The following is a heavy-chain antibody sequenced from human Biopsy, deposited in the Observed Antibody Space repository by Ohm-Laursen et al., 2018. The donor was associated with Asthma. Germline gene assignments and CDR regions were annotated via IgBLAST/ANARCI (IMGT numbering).Heavy chain of an antibody. Sequence: SLRLSCAASGFTFSTSWMTWVRQAPGKGLEWVANIKEDGSEKNYVDSLKGRFTISRDNGKNSLYLQMNSLRAEDTAVYYCAKDERAYYGSDSKYMQPVPLGDWGQGTLVIVSA. V-gene: IGHV3-7*05. CDR1: GFTFSTSW. CDR2: IKEDGSEK. D-gene: IGHD2-21*01. CDR3: AKDERAYYGSDSKYMQPVPLGD. J-gene: IGHJ4*02.